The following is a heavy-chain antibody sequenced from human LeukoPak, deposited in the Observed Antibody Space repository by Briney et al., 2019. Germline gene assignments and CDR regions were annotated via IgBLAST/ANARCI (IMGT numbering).Heavy chain of an antibody. J-gene: IGHJ4*02. Sequence: GESLKISCECSGYSFTSYWIGWVRQMPGKGLEWMGIIYPGDSDTRYSPSFQGQVTISADKSISTAYLQWSSLKASDTAMYYCASQPTAAASTGIDYWAQGTLVTVLS. V-gene: IGHV5-51*01. CDR1: GYSFTSYW. CDR2: IYPGDSDT. D-gene: IGHD6-13*01. CDR3: ASQPTAAASTGIDY.